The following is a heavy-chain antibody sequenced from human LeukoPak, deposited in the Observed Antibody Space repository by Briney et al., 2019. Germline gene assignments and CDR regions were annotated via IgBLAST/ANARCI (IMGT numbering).Heavy chain of an antibody. J-gene: IGHJ4*02. CDR1: GFTFSSYS. CDR2: IRSSSSYI. V-gene: IGHV3-21*01. D-gene: IGHD6-19*01. Sequence: PGGSLRLSCAASGFTFSSYSMNWVRQAPGKGLEWVSFIRSSSSYIYYADSVKGRFTISRDNAKNSLYLQMNSLRAEDTAVYYCARPGIAVAGEFFDYWGRGTLVTVSS. CDR3: ARPGIAVAGEFFDY.